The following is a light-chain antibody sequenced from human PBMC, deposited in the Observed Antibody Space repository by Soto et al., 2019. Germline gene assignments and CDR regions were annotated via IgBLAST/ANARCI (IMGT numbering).Light chain of an antibody. Sequence: DIQMTQSPSTLXASVGDRVTXTXRASQSISXWLAWYQQKPGKAPKLLIYQASSLKSGVPSRFSGSGSATEVTLTISSLQPDDFATYYCEDYSSSSGLTFGGGTKVDIK. CDR3: EDYSSSSGLT. V-gene: IGKV1-5*03. CDR2: QAS. CDR1: QSISXW. J-gene: IGKJ4*01.